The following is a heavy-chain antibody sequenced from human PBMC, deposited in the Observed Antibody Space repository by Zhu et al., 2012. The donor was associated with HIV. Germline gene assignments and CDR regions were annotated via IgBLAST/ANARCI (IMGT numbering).Heavy chain of an antibody. J-gene: IGHJ4*02. D-gene: IGHD3-16*01. CDR2: INHSGST. CDR3: ARRVIGATGGESDY. CDR1: GGSFSGYY. Sequence: QVQLQQWGAGLLKPSETLSLTCAVYGGSFSGYYWSWIRQPPGKGLEWIGEINHSGSTNYNPSLKSRVTISVDTSKNQFSLKLSSVTAADTAVYYCARRVIGATGGESDYWGQGTLGHRLL. V-gene: IGHV4-34*01.